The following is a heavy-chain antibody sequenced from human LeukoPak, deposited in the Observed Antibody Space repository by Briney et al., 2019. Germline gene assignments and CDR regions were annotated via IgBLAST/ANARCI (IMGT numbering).Heavy chain of an antibody. D-gene: IGHD2-2*01. CDR2: GTIYYSGNT. V-gene: IGHV4-39*01. Sequence: SETLSLTCTVSGGSISSSSYFRGWIRQPPGKGLEWIGSGTIYYSGNTYYNPSLKSRLTISVDTSKNQFSLKLSSVTAADTAVYYCARHPRRLGYCSSTSCYRAPGFDYWGQGTLVTVSS. CDR3: ARHPRRLGYCSSTSCYRAPGFDY. J-gene: IGHJ4*02. CDR1: GGSISSSSYF.